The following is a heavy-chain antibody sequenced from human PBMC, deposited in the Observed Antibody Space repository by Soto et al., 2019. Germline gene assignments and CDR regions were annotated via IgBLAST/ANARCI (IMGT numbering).Heavy chain of an antibody. V-gene: IGHV4-30-4*01. CDR3: ARVHPDYGLYYFDY. D-gene: IGHD3-10*01. J-gene: IGHJ4*02. CDR2: IYYSGST. CDR1: GGSISSGDYY. Sequence: PSETLSLTCTVSGGSISSGDYYRSWIRQPPGKGLEWIGYIYYSGSTYYNPSLKSRVTISVDTSKNQFSLKLSSVTAADTAVYYCARVHPDYGLYYFDYWGQGTLVTVSS.